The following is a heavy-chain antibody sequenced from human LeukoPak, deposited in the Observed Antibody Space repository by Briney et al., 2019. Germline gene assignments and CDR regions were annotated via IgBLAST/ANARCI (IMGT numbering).Heavy chain of an antibody. CDR1: GFTFSSYA. Sequence: GGSLRLSCAASGFTFSSYAMHWVRQAPGKGLEWVAVISYDGSNKYYADSVKGRFTISRDNSKNTLYLQMNSLRAEDTAVYYCARDDMITFGGVIVRYFDYWGQGTLVTVSS. V-gene: IGHV3-30-3*01. CDR2: ISYDGSNK. CDR3: ARDDMITFGGVIVRYFDY. J-gene: IGHJ4*02. D-gene: IGHD3-16*02.